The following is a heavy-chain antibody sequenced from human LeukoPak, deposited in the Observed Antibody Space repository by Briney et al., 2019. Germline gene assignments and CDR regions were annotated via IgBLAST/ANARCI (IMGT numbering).Heavy chain of an antibody. V-gene: IGHV4-4*02. Sequence: SGTLSLTCAVSGGSISSSNWWSWVRQPPGKGLEWIGEIYHSGSTNYNPSLKSRVTISVDKSKNQFSLKLSSVTAADTAVYYCARAPYYYGSGSSIFDYWGQGTLVTISS. CDR3: ARAPYYYGSGSSIFDY. J-gene: IGHJ4*02. CDR1: GGSISSSNW. CDR2: IYHSGST. D-gene: IGHD3-10*01.